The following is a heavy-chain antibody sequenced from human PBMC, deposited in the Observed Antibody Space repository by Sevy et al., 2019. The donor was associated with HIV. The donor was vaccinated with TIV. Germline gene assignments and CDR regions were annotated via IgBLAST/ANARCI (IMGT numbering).Heavy chain of an antibody. D-gene: IGHD6-19*01. CDR1: GFTFSSYW. J-gene: IGHJ6*02. CDR3: ARDSWDSSGWYNYYYYGMDV. Sequence: GGSLRLSCAASGFTFSSYWMHWVRQAPGKGLVWVSRINSDGSSTSYADSVKGRFTISRDNAKNTLYLQMNSLRAEDTAVYYCARDSWDSSGWYNYYYYGMDVWGQGTTVTVSS. V-gene: IGHV3-74*01. CDR2: INSDGSST.